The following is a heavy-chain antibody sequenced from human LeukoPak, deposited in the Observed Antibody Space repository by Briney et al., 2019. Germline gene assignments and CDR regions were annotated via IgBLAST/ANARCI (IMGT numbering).Heavy chain of an antibody. CDR1: GGSISNYY. CDR2: SYYSGGT. J-gene: IGHJ5*02. D-gene: IGHD3-3*01. V-gene: IGHV4-59*01. Sequence: PSETLSLTCTVSGGSISNYYWSWIRQSPGKGLEWIGYSYYSGGTNYNPSLKNRVTISVDTSKNQFSLKLTSVTAADTAVYYCARGSGWYAHWGHGTLVTVS. CDR3: ARGSGWYAH.